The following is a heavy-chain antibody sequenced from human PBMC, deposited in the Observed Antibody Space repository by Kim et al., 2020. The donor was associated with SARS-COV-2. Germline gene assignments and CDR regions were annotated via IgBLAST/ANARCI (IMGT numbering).Heavy chain of an antibody. CDR2: IYYSGST. J-gene: IGHJ6*02. CDR3: ARDMPGEFYGMDV. D-gene: IGHD3-10*01. Sequence: SETLSLTCTVSGGSISSGGYYWSWIRQHPGKGLEWIGYIYYSGSTYYNPSLKSRVTIAVDTSKNQFSLKLSSVTAADTAVYYCARDMPGEFYGMDVWGQGTTVTVSS. CDR1: GGSISSGGYY. V-gene: IGHV4-31*03.